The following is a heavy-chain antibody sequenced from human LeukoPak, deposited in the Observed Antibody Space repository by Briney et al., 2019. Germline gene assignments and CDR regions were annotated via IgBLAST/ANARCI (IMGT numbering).Heavy chain of an antibody. CDR3: ARVPPRAQYSSSWYVGDY. Sequence: SVKVSCKASGGTFSSYAIRWVRQAPGQGLEWMGRIIPILGIANYAQKFQGRVTITADKSTSTAYMELSSLRSEDTAVYYWARVPPRAQYSSSWYVGDYWGQGTLVTVSS. CDR1: GGTFSSYA. CDR2: IIPILGIA. V-gene: IGHV1-69*04. D-gene: IGHD6-13*01. J-gene: IGHJ4*02.